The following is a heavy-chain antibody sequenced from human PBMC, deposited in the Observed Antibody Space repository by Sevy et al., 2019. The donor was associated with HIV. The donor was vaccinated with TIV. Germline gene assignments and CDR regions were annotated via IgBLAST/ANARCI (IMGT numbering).Heavy chain of an antibody. CDR3: ASTDYYDSDGYYLYDFDI. CDR1: GGTFSSYA. J-gene: IGHJ3*02. Sequence: ASVKVSCKAFGGTFSSYAISWVRQAPGQGLEWMGGIIPISATANYAQKFQGRVTITADESTSTAYMEMSGLRSEDTAVYYCASTDYYDSDGYYLYDFDIWGQGTVVTVSS. V-gene: IGHV1-69*13. CDR2: IIPISATA. D-gene: IGHD3-22*01.